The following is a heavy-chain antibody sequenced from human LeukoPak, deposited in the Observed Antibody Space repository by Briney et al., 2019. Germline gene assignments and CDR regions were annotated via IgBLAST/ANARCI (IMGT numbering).Heavy chain of an antibody. J-gene: IGHJ4*02. CDR2: IYSGGST. CDR3: AREPISDSGYFDY. Sequence: GGSLRLSCAASGFTLSSYAMTWVRQAPGKGLEWVSLIYSGGSTYHADSVKGRFTISRDNSKNTLYLQMNSLRVEDMAVYYCAREPISDSGYFDYWGQGTLVTVSS. CDR1: GFTLSSYA. V-gene: IGHV3-53*01.